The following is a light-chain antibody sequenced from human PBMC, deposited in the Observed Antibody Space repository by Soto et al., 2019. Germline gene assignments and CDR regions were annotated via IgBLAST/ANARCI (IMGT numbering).Light chain of an antibody. CDR1: QSISNW. CDR3: QQYNSYSRT. CDR2: HAS. Sequence: DIQMTQSPSTLSASVGDRVTITCRASQSISNWLAWYQRKPGTAPKVLIYHASNLQSGVPSRFSGSGSGTKFTLTISSLQPDDFATYYCQQYNSYSRTFGQGTKVDIK. V-gene: IGKV1-5*01. J-gene: IGKJ1*01.